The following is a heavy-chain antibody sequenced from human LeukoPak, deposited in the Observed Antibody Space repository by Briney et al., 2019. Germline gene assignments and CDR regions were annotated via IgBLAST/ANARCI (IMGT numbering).Heavy chain of an antibody. Sequence: GGSLRLSCAASGFTFSSYAMSWVRQAPGKGLEWVSTISGSGGNTYYADSVKGRFTISRDNSKNTPYLQMSSLRAEDTAVYYCAKGSYYYDSADYFDYWGQGTLVTVSS. V-gene: IGHV3-23*01. CDR2: ISGSGGNT. D-gene: IGHD3-16*01. CDR3: AKGSYYYDSADYFDY. J-gene: IGHJ4*02. CDR1: GFTFSSYA.